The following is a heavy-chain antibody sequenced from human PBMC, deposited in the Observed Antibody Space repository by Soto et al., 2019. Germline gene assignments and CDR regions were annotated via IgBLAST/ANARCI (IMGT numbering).Heavy chain of an antibody. V-gene: IGHV1-69*13. CDR2: IMPIFGTA. Sequence: SVKVSCKASGGTFSSYAISWVRQAPGQGLEWMGGIMPIFGTANYAEKFQGRVTITADESTSTAYMELSSLRSEDTAVYYCARESRPYYDSTGYQDAFDIWGQGTIVTVSS. CDR3: ARESRPYYDSTGYQDAFDI. D-gene: IGHD3-22*01. J-gene: IGHJ3*02. CDR1: GGTFSSYA.